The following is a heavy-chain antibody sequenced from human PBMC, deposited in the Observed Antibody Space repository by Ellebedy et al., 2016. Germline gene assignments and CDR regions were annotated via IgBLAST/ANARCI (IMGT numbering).Heavy chain of an antibody. CDR1: GFTFDDYA. J-gene: IGHJ4*02. V-gene: IGHV3-9*01. CDR3: AKDRGRRSSWYAG. CDR2: ISWNSGSI. Sequence: SLKISXAASGFTFDDYAMHWVRQAPGKGLEWVSGISWNSGSIGYADSVKGRFTISRDNAKNSLYLQMNSLRAEDTALYYCAKDRGRRSSWYAGWGQGTLVTVSS. D-gene: IGHD6-13*01.